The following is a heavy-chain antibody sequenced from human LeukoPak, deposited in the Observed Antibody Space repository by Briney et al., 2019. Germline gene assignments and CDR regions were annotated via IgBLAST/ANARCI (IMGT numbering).Heavy chain of an antibody. Sequence: GGSLRLSCAASGFTFSSYWMSWVRQAPGKGLEWVSSISSSSSYIYYADSVKGRFTISRDNAKNSLYLQMNSLRAEDTAVYYCAGDARGYYYMDVWGKGPTVTVSS. V-gene: IGHV3-21*01. D-gene: IGHD3-10*01. J-gene: IGHJ6*03. CDR1: GFTFSSYW. CDR3: AGDARGYYYMDV. CDR2: ISSSSSYI.